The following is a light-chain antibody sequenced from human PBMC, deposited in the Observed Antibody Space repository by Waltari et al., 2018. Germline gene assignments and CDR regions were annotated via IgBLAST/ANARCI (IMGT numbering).Light chain of an antibody. V-gene: IGKV1-39*01. CDR3: QQSYSIPYT. Sequence: DIQMTQSPSSLSASVGDRVTLTCRASQSISSYLNWYQQKPGKAPKVLISAASSLQSGVPSRFSGSGSGTDFTLTISSLQPEDFASYYCQQSYSIPYTFGQGTKLEIK. CDR1: QSISSY. CDR2: AAS. J-gene: IGKJ2*01.